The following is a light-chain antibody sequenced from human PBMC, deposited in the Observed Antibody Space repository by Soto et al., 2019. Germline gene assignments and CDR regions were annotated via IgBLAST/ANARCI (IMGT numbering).Light chain of an antibody. CDR1: ENINSY. CDR2: APS. CDR3: QQSYSRLVT. Sequence: DIQMTQSPSSLSASVEDRVIITCRASENINSYLNWYQQKPGKAPKLLIYAPSSLQSGVPSRFSGSGSETVFTLTINNLQPEDSATYYCQQSYSRLVTFGQGTKVEIK. V-gene: IGKV1-39*01. J-gene: IGKJ1*01.